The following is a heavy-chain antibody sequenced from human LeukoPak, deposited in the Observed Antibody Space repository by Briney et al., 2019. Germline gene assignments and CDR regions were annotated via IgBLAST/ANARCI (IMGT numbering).Heavy chain of an antibody. CDR2: ISTSGST. Sequence: PSETLSLTCSVSGGSVTSGSYYWSWIRQPAGKGLGWIGRISTSGSTNYNPSLKSRVTMSLDTSKNQFSLKLNSLTAADTAVYYCARGAALAIDYWGQGALVTVSS. CDR3: ARGAALAIDY. D-gene: IGHD2-15*01. V-gene: IGHV4-61*02. J-gene: IGHJ4*02. CDR1: GGSVTSGSYY.